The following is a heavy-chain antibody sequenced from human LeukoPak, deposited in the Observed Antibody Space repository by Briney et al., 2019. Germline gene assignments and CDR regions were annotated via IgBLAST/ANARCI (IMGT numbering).Heavy chain of an antibody. D-gene: IGHD6-13*01. V-gene: IGHV1-18*04. CDR2: ISAYNGNT. Sequence: GASVKVSRKASGHTFTSYGISWVRQAPGQGLEWMGWISAYNGNTNYAQKLQGRVTMTTDTSTSTAYMELRSLRSDDTAVYYCARDRGIAAAGTLGYWGQGTLVTVSS. CDR1: GHTFTSYG. J-gene: IGHJ4*02. CDR3: ARDRGIAAAGTLGY.